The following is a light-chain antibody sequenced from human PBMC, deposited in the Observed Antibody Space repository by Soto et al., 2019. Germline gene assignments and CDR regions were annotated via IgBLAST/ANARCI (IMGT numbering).Light chain of an antibody. J-gene: IGKJ4*02. Sequence: EIVLPQSPDTLSLSPGERATLSCRASQSVGAYLGWYQQNPDQAPRLLIHDASNRAYGVPARFRGSGSGTNFTLTIASLGPDDFAVYYCQQRSNWPYLTFGGGTRV. CDR1: QSVGAY. V-gene: IGKV3-11*01. CDR3: QQRSNWPYLT. CDR2: DAS.